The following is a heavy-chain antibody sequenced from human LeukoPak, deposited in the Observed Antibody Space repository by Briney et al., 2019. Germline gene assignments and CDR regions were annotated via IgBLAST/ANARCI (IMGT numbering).Heavy chain of an antibody. J-gene: IGHJ4*02. Sequence: SQTLSLTCAISGDSVSSNSAAWNWIRRSPSRGLEWLGRTYYRSKWYNDYAVSVKSRITINPDTSKNQFSLQLNSVTPEDTAVYYCAREPYCSSTSCSSRYFDYWGQGTLVTVSS. V-gene: IGHV6-1*01. CDR3: AREPYCSSTSCSSRYFDY. CDR1: GDSVSSNSAA. CDR2: TYYRSKWYN. D-gene: IGHD2-2*01.